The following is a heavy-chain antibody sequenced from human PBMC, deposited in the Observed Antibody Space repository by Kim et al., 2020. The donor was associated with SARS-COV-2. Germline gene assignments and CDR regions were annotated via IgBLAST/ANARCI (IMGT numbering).Heavy chain of an antibody. Sequence: GGSLRLSCAASGFTFSSHDIHWVRQAPGKGLEWVALISYDGSTRFYADSVKGRFTISRDNSKNTLYLQMNGLRAEDTAVHYCVKDAFDIWGQGTMVTVSS. CDR3: VKDAFDI. CDR1: GFTFSSHD. J-gene: IGHJ3*02. V-gene: IGHV3-30*18. CDR2: ISYDGSTR.